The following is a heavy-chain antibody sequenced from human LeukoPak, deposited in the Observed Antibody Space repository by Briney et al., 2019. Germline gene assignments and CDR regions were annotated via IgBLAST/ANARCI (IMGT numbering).Heavy chain of an antibody. D-gene: IGHD3-16*01. CDR3: ARDPGSRGNWFDP. J-gene: IGHJ5*02. CDR2: IIPIFGTA. Sequence: SVKVSCKASRGTFSSYAISWVRQAPGQGLEWMGGIIPIFGTANYAQKSQGRVTITADESTSTAYMELSSLRSEDTAVYYCARDPGSRGNWFDPWGQGTLVTVS. CDR1: RGTFSSYA. V-gene: IGHV1-69*13.